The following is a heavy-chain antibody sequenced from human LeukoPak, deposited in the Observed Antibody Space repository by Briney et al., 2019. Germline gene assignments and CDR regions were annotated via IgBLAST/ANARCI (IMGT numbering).Heavy chain of an antibody. Sequence: PGGSLRLSCPASGFTFSGYTLHWVRQAPGKGLEYVSAIISHGGSTHYADSVKGRFTVSRDNSKNTLYLQMDSLRAEDMAVYYCARITMGATSANFYYYFLDAWGKGTTVTVSS. J-gene: IGHJ6*03. D-gene: IGHD3-3*01. CDR2: IISHGGST. CDR1: GFTFSGYT. CDR3: ARITMGATSANFYYYFLDA. V-gene: IGHV3-64*02.